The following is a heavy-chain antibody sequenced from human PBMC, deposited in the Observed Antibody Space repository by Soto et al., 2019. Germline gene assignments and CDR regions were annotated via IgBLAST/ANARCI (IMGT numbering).Heavy chain of an antibody. J-gene: IGHJ3*02. D-gene: IGHD3-3*01. CDR2: IYYSGST. CDR1: GGSISSYY. Sequence: SETLSLTCTVSGGSISSYYWSWIRQPPGKGLEWIGYIYYSGSTNYNPFLKSRVTISVDTSKNQFSLKLSSVTAADTAVYYCARVITIFGVVIMDDAFDIWGQGTMVTVSS. V-gene: IGHV4-59*01. CDR3: ARVITIFGVVIMDDAFDI.